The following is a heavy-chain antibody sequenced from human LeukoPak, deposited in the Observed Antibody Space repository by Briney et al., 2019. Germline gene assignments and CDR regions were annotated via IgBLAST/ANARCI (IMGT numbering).Heavy chain of an antibody. CDR2: IYYSGIT. CDR1: GGSISGYY. J-gene: IGHJ6*03. Sequence: PSETLSLTCTVSGGSISGYYWSWILQPPGKGLEWIGDIYYSGITNYNPSLKTRVTISVDTSKNQFSLKLSSVTAADTAVYYCARRYDSSLYYYYYMDVWGKGTTVTVSS. V-gene: IGHV4-59*08. D-gene: IGHD3-22*01. CDR3: ARRYDSSLYYYYYMDV.